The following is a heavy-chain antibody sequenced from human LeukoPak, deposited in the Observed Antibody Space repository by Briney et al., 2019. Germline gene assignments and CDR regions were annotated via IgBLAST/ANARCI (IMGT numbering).Heavy chain of an antibody. CDR1: GFTFSSYA. CDR3: AKDLLRTATIFGVVYLSPADY. J-gene: IGHJ4*02. CDR2: ISGSGGST. D-gene: IGHD3-3*01. Sequence: GGSLRLSCAASGFTFSSYAMSWVRQAPGKGLEWVSAISGSGGSTYYADSVKGRFTISRDNSKNTLYLQMNSLRAEDTAVYYRAKDLLRTATIFGVVYLSPADYWGQGTLVTVSS. V-gene: IGHV3-23*01.